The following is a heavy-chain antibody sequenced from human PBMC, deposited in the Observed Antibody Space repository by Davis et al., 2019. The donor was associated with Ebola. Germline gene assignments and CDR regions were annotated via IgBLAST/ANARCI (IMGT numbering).Heavy chain of an antibody. Sequence: PGGSLRLSCAASGFTFDDYAMHWVRQAPGKGLEWVSGISWNSGSIGYADSVKGRFTISRDNAKNSLYLQMNSLRAEDTALYYCAKGGYCSGGSCYAYYYYGMDVWGKGTTVTVSS. V-gene: IGHV3-9*01. CDR2: ISWNSGSI. D-gene: IGHD2-15*01. J-gene: IGHJ6*04. CDR1: GFTFDDYA. CDR3: AKGGYCSGGSCYAYYYYGMDV.